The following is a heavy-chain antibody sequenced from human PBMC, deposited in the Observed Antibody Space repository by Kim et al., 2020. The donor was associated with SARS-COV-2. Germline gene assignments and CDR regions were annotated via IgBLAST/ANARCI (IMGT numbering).Heavy chain of an antibody. J-gene: IGHJ4*02. CDR1: GGTFSSYA. D-gene: IGHD6-19*01. V-gene: IGHV1-69*13. CDR2: IIPIFGTA. Sequence: SVKVSCKASGGTFSSYAISWVRQAPGQGLEWMGGIIPIFGTANYAQKFQGRVTITADESTSTAYMELSSLRSEDTAVYYCARCTWLSQTYYFDYWGQGTLVTVSS. CDR3: ARCTWLSQTYYFDY.